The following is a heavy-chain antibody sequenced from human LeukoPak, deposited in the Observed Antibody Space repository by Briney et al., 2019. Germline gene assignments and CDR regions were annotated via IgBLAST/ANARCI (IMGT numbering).Heavy chain of an antibody. CDR1: GYSFTSYW. V-gene: IGHV5-51*01. CDR3: ARQYYYDSSGYYYNWFDP. CDR2: IYPGDSDT. Sequence: GESLKISCKGSGYSFTSYWIGWERQMPGKGLEWMGIIYPGDSDTRYSPSFQGQVTISADKSISTAYLQWSSLKASDTAMYYCARQYYYDSSGYYYNWFDPWGQGTLVTVSS. J-gene: IGHJ5*02. D-gene: IGHD3-22*01.